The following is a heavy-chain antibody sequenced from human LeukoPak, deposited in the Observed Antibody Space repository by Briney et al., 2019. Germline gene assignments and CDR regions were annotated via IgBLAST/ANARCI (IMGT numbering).Heavy chain of an antibody. Sequence: GGSLRLSCAASGFTFSSYEMNWVRQAPGKGLEWVSYISSSGSTIYYADSVKGRFTISRDNAKNSPYLQMNSLRAEDTAVYYCARSSYCSSTSCYISRGYCYYYGMDVWGQGTTVTVSS. V-gene: IGHV3-48*03. CDR1: GFTFSSYE. J-gene: IGHJ6*02. CDR2: ISSSGSTI. CDR3: ARSSYCSSTSCYISRGYCYYYGMDV. D-gene: IGHD2-2*02.